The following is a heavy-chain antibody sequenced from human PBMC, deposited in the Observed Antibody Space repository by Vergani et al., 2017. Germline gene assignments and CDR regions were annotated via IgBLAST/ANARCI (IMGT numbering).Heavy chain of an antibody. CDR3: ARGRRNRFATALAC. Sequence: QVQLQQWGAGLLKPSETLSLTCAVYGGSFSGYYWSWIRQPPGKGQEWIGEINHSGSTNYNPSLKSRVTISVDTSTNQFSLKLRSVTASATAVDYCARGRRNRFATALACWGQGSLATVPP. CDR2: INHSGST. J-gene: IGHJ4*02. D-gene: IGHD6-25*01. CDR1: GGSFSGYY. V-gene: IGHV4-34*01.